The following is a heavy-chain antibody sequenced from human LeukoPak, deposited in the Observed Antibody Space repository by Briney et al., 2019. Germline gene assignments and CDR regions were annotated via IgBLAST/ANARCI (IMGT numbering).Heavy chain of an antibody. CDR3: ARVSRGTRAEYFQH. CDR1: GYTFTSYG. V-gene: IGHV1-18*01. J-gene: IGHJ1*01. D-gene: IGHD3-16*01. Sequence: GASVKVSCKASGYTFTSYGISWVRQAPGQGLEWMGWISAHNGNTNYAQKLQGRVTMTTDTSTSTAYMELRSLRSDDTAVYYCARVSRGTRAEYFQHWGQGTLVTVSS. CDR2: ISAHNGNT.